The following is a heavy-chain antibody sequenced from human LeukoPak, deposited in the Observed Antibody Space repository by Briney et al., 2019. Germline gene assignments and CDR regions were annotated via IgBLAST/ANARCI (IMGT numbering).Heavy chain of an antibody. CDR3: AKDSIRSVTTFDY. Sequence: GGSLRLSCAASGFTVSGNYMTWVRQAPGKGLEWVSAISGSGGSTYYADSVKGRFTISRDNSKNTLYLQMNSLRAEDTAVYYCAKDSIRSVTTFDYWGQGTLVTVSS. J-gene: IGHJ4*02. CDR1: GFTVSGNY. D-gene: IGHD4-17*01. CDR2: ISGSGGST. V-gene: IGHV3-23*01.